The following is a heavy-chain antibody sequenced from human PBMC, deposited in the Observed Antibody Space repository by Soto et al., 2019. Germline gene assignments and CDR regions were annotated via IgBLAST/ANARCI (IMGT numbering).Heavy chain of an antibody. J-gene: IGHJ4*02. CDR2: INAGNGNT. D-gene: IGHD2-2*01. CDR3: ARSGSCTSTSCYGGFDY. CDR1: GYTFSNYA. Sequence: QVQLVQSGAEVMQPGASVKVSCKASGYTFSNYAIHWVRQAPGQRLERMGWINAGNGNTKYSQKFQGRVTITKDTSANTVYMELSGLRSEDTAVYYCARSGSCTSTSCYGGFDYWGQGTLVTVSS. V-gene: IGHV1-3*01.